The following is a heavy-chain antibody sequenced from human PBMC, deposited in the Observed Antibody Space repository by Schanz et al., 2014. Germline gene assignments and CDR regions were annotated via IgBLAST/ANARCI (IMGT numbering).Heavy chain of an antibody. D-gene: IGHD2-15*01. V-gene: IGHV3-30*19. CDR3: ARDRGYCSGGSCLTFDY. CDR1: GFSLNTYG. J-gene: IGHJ4*02. Sequence: QAQLMESGGGVVQPGTSLILSCSVSGFSLNTYGIHWFRQPAGKGLEWVALISNDGSIKYYADSVEGRFTISRDNSKNTLYLHMNTLRSEDTAVYYCARDRGYCSGGSCLTFDYWGQGTLVTVSS. CDR2: ISNDGSIK.